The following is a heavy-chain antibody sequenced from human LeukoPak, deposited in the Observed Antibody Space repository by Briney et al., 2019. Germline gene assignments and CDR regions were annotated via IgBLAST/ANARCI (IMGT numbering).Heavy chain of an antibody. Sequence: ASVKVSCKASGYTFTSYDINWVRQATGQGLEWMGWMNPNRGNTGYAQKFQGRVTMTRNTSISTAYMELSSLRSEDTAVYYCARGSSSSGWFDPWGQGTLVTVSS. CDR3: ARGSSSSGWFDP. V-gene: IGHV1-8*01. J-gene: IGHJ5*02. D-gene: IGHD6-6*01. CDR2: MNPNRGNT. CDR1: GYTFTSYD.